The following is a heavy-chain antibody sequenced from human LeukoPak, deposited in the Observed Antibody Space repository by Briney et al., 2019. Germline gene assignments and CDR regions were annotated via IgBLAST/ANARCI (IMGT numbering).Heavy chain of an antibody. V-gene: IGHV3-11*04. CDR3: ADLWGVVVVAATPDYESSEG. D-gene: IGHD2-15*01. CDR1: GFTLTDKY. CDR2: INNVGNII. Sequence: GGSLRLSCAASGFTLTDKYMSWIRQAPGKGLEWVAYINNVGNIIYYADSVKGRFTISRDNSKNTLYLQMNSLRAEDTAVYYCADLWGVVVVAATPDYESSEGWGQGTLVTVSS. J-gene: IGHJ4*02.